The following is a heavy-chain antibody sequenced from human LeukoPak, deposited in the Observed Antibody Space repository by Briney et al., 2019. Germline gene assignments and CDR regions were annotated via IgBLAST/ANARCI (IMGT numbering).Heavy chain of an antibody. Sequence: GGSLRLSCVASGVTFSTYAMHWVRQAPGKGLEWVTVIAYDGTIRYYADSVKGRFTISRDDSQNTLYLQMNSLRAEDTAVYYCARDLIVGAPDYFDFWGQGTLVTVSS. CDR2: IAYDGTIR. CDR3: ARDLIVGAPDYFDF. CDR1: GVTFSTYA. V-gene: IGHV3-30*04. J-gene: IGHJ4*02. D-gene: IGHD1-26*01.